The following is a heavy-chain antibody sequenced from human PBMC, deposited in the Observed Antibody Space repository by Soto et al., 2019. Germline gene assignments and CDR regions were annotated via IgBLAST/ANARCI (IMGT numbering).Heavy chain of an antibody. Sequence: ASVKVSCKASGGTFSSYAISWVRQAPGQGLEWMGIINPSGGSTSYAQKFQGRVTMTRDTSTSTVYMELSSLRSEDTAVYYCASGYCSGGSCYVSANDAFDIWGQGTMVTVSS. V-gene: IGHV1-46*01. CDR2: INPSGGST. J-gene: IGHJ3*02. CDR1: GGTFSSYA. CDR3: ASGYCSGGSCYVSANDAFDI. D-gene: IGHD2-15*01.